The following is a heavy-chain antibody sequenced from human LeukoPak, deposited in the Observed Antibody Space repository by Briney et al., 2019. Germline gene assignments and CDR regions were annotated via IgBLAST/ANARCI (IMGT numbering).Heavy chain of an antibody. D-gene: IGHD2-2*01. J-gene: IGHJ4*02. CDR2: IYYSGST. CDR3: ARVKRKYQLLKPLHETPSHYFDY. CDR1: GGSISSSSYY. V-gene: IGHV4-39*07. Sequence: SETLSLTCTVSGGSISSSSYYWDWIRQPPGKGLEWIGTIYYSGSTYYNPSLKSRVTISLDTSKNQFSLKVSSVTAADTAVYYCARVKRKYQLLKPLHETPSHYFDYWGQGTLVTVSS.